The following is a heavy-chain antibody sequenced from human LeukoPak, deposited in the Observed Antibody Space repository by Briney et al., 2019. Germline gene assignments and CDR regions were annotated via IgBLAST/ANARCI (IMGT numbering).Heavy chain of an antibody. D-gene: IGHD1-1*01. CDR1: GFTFSSYA. J-gene: IGHJ5*02. CDR3: ARHGSLFDP. V-gene: IGHV4-39*01. CDR2: IYYSGST. Sequence: GSLRLSCAASGFTFSSYAMSWIRQPPGKGLEWIGSIYYSGSTYYNPSLKSRVTISVDTSKNQFSLKLSSVTAADTAVYYCARHGSLFDPWGQGTLVTVSS.